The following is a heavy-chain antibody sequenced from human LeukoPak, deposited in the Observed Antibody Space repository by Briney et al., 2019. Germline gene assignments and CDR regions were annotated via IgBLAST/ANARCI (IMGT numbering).Heavy chain of an antibody. CDR1: GFTFPNAW. Sequence: GGSLRLSCAASGFTFPNAWMSWLRQAPGKGLEWVGHIKSGTDGGTTDYAAPVKGRFTISRDDSENTLYPQMNSLKTEDTAVYYCATPGRIPEAANWFDPWGQGTLVTVSS. D-gene: IGHD6-13*01. J-gene: IGHJ5*02. CDR2: IKSGTDGGTT. CDR3: ATPGRIPEAANWFDP. V-gene: IGHV3-15*01.